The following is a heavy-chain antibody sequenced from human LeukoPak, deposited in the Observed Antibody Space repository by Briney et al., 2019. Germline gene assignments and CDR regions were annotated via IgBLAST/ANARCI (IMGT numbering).Heavy chain of an antibody. V-gene: IGHV3-21*01. Sequence: GGSLRLSCAASGFTFSSYSMNWVRQAPGKGVEWVSSISSSSSYIYYADSVKGRFTVSRDNAKNSLYLQMNSLRAEDTAAYYCARELLDYYYMDVWGKGTTVTVSS. CDR1: GFTFSSYS. CDR3: ARELLDYYYMDV. J-gene: IGHJ6*03. CDR2: ISSSSSYI. D-gene: IGHD2-15*01.